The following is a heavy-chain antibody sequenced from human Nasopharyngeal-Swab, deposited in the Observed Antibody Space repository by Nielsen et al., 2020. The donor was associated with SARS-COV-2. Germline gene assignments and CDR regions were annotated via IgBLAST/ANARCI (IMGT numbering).Heavy chain of an antibody. CDR2: IYYSGNT. CDR3: ARQEGENCSGGSCYYYYGMDV. D-gene: IGHD2-15*01. Sequence: SETLSLTCAVSGGSISSYYWSWIRQPPGKGLEWIGYIYYSGNTNYNPSLKSRVTISVDASKNQFSLKLSSVTAADTAVYYCARQEGENCSGGSCYYYYGMDVWGQGTTVTVSS. CDR1: GGSISSYY. J-gene: IGHJ6*02. V-gene: IGHV4-59*08.